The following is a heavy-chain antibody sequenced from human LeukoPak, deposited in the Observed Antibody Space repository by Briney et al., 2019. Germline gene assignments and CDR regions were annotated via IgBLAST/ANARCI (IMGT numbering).Heavy chain of an antibody. CDR3: ARVEYSGPLFIDY. J-gene: IGHJ4*02. V-gene: IGHV4-34*01. D-gene: IGHD5-12*01. CDR1: GGSFSGYY. Sequence: KPSETLSLTCAVYGGSFSGYYWSWIRQPPGKGLEWIGEINHSGSTNYNPSLKSRVTISVDTSKNQFPLKLSSVTAADTAVYYCARVEYSGPLFIDYWGQGTLVTVSS. CDR2: INHSGST.